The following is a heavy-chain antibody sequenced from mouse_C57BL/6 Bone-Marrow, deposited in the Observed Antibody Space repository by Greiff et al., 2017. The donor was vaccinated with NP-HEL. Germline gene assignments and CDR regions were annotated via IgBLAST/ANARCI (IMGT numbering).Heavy chain of an antibody. D-gene: IGHD1-1*01. CDR1: GYTFTDYY. CDR2: INPYNGGT. CDR3: ARSLYYFGRGVDY. Sequence: VQLQQSGPVLVKPGALVKMSCKASGYTFTDYYMNWVKQSHGKSLEWIGVINPYNGGTSYNQKFKGKATLTVDKSSSTAYMELNSLTSEDSAVYYCARSLYYFGRGVDYWGQGTSVTVSS. V-gene: IGHV1-19*01. J-gene: IGHJ4*01.